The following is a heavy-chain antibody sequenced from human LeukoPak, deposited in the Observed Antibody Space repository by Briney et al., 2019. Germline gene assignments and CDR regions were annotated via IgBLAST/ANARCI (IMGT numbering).Heavy chain of an antibody. CDR3: AKGQHDYGDYFTYDI. Sequence: PGGSLRLSCAASGFXFSSYVMHWVRQAPGKGLEWVAVISYDGSNKYYADSVKGRFTISRDNSKNTLYLQMNSLRAEDTAVFYCAKGQHDYGDYFTYDIWGQGTMVTVSS. CDR1: GFXFSSYV. CDR2: ISYDGSNK. D-gene: IGHD4-17*01. J-gene: IGHJ3*02. V-gene: IGHV3-30-3*01.